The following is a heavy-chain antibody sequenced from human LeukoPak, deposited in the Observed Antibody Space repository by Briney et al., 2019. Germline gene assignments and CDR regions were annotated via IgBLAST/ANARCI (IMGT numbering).Heavy chain of an antibody. CDR2: INPNSGGT. D-gene: IGHD1-26*01. CDR1: GYTFTSYD. Sequence: VASVKVSCTASGYTFTSYDINWVRQATGQGLEWMGWINPNSGGTNYAQKFQGWVTMTRDTSISTAYMELSRLRSDDTAVYYCARADWGEYSGSLHVWGQGTTVTVSS. V-gene: IGHV1-2*04. CDR3: ARADWGEYSGSLHV. J-gene: IGHJ6*02.